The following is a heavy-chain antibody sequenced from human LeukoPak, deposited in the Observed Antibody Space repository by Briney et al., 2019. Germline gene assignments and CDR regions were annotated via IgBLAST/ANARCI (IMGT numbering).Heavy chain of an antibody. CDR1: GYTFTSYG. V-gene: IGHV1-18*01. CDR2: ISAYNGNT. CDR3: ARGTRWYGVTSVGDY. J-gene: IGHJ4*02. D-gene: IGHD2-8*01. Sequence: ASVKVSCKASGYTFTSYGISWVRQAPGQGLEWMGWISAYNGNTNYAQKLQGRVTMTTDTSTSTAYMELRSLRSDDTAVYYCARGTRWYGVTSVGDYWGQGTLVTVSS.